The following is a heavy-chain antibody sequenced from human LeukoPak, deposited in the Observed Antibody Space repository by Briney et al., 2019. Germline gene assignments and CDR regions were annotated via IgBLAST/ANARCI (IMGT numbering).Heavy chain of an antibody. D-gene: IGHD4/OR15-4a*01. Sequence: GGSLRLSCAASGFTFSSYAMHWVRQAPVKGLEWVAVISYDGSNKYYADSVKGRFTISRDNSKNTLYLQMNSLRAEDTAVYYCASRHLTMTFDYWGQGTLVTVSS. CDR3: ASRHLTMTFDY. CDR1: GFTFSSYA. V-gene: IGHV3-30-3*01. CDR2: ISYDGSNK. J-gene: IGHJ4*02.